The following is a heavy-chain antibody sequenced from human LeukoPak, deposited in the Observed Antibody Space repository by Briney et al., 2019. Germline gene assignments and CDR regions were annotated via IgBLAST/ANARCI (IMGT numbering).Heavy chain of an antibody. V-gene: IGHV4-59*08. J-gene: IGHJ4*01. Sequence: SETLSLTCTVSGGSISSYYWSWIRQPPGKGLEWIGYIYYSGSTNYNPSLKSRVTISVDTSKNQFSLKLSSVTAADTAVYYCAKSGGYGLIDYWGQGTLVTVSS. CDR3: AKSGGYGLIDY. D-gene: IGHD6-25*01. CDR1: GGSISSYY. CDR2: IYYSGST.